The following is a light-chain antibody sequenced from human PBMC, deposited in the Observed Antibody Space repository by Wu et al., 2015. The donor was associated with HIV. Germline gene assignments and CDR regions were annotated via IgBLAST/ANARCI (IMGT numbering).Light chain of an antibody. CDR3: LQYDNSPPSFA. V-gene: IGKV3D-20*01. Sequence: EIVLTQSPATLSLSLGDRATLSCGASQSVRNNYLAWYQQKPGLAPRLLIYDASTRATDIPDRFSGSGSGTNFILTISRLEPEDFAVYFCLQYDNSPPSFAFGPGPKWISN. CDR2: DAS. J-gene: IGKJ3*01. CDR1: QSVRNNY.